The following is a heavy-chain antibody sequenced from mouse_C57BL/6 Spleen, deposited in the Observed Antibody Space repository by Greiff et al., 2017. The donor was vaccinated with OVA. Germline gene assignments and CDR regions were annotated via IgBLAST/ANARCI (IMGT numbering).Heavy chain of an antibody. CDR3: AREGYYYGSSYAY. D-gene: IGHD1-1*01. CDR1: GYTFTDYY. Sequence: EVQLQQSGPELVKPGASVKISCKASGYTFTDYYMNWVKQSHGKSLEWIGDINPNNGGTSYNQKFKGKATLTVDKSSSTAYMELRSLTSEDSAVYYCAREGYYYGSSYAYWGQGTLVTVSA. CDR2: INPNNGGT. J-gene: IGHJ3*01. V-gene: IGHV1-26*01.